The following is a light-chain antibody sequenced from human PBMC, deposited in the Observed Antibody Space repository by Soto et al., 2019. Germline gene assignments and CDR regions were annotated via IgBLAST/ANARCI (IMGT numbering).Light chain of an antibody. Sequence: DIQMTQSPSSLSASVGDRVTITCRASQTIIRYLNWYQQKPGIAPNLLIYAASSLQSGVPSIFSGSGSGTEFTLTISSLQPEDFATYYCQQSYSTLFTFGPGTKVEIK. V-gene: IGKV1-39*01. CDR1: QTIIRY. CDR2: AAS. CDR3: QQSYSTLFT. J-gene: IGKJ3*01.